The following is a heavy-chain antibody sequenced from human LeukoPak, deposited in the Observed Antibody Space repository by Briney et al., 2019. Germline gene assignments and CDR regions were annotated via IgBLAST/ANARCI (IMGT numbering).Heavy chain of an antibody. V-gene: IGHV3-9*01. CDR3: AKGLTVDTAIPYDH. CDR2: ISWNSGSI. CDR1: GFTFDDYA. D-gene: IGHD5-18*01. Sequence: GGSLRLSCAASGFTFDDYAMHWVRQAPGKGLEWVSGISWNSGSIGYADSVKGRFTISRDNAKNSLYLQMNSLRAEDTALYYCAKGLTVDTAIPYDHWGQGTLVTVSS. J-gene: IGHJ4*02.